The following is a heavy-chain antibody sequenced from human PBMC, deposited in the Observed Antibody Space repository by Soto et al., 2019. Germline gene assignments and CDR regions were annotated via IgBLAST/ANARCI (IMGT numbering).Heavy chain of an antibody. J-gene: IGHJ6*02. CDR3: ASSLVSPYYYYGMDV. V-gene: IGHV1-18*01. D-gene: IGHD3-10*01. CDR1: GDAFTSYG. Sequence: GASVKVCCKASGDAFTSYGSSWVRQAPGQGLEWMGWISAYNGNTNYAQKLQGRVTMTTDTSTSTAYMELRSLRSDDTAVYYCASSLVSPYYYYGMDVWGQGTTVTVSS. CDR2: ISAYNGNT.